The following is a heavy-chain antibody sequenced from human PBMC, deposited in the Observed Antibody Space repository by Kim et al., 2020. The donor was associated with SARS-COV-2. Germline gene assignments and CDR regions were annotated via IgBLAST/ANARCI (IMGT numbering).Heavy chain of an antibody. CDR2: ISYDGSNK. V-gene: IGHV3-30*18. CDR3: AKDQYYDFWSGYQVEELDMRDY. D-gene: IGHD3-3*01. CDR1: GFTFSSYG. J-gene: IGHJ4*02. Sequence: GGSLRLSCAASGFTFSSYGMHWVRQAPGKGLEWVAVISYDGSNKYYADSVKGRFTISRDNSKNTLYLQMNSLRAEDTAVYYCAKDQYYDFWSGYQVEELDMRDYWGQGTLVTVSS.